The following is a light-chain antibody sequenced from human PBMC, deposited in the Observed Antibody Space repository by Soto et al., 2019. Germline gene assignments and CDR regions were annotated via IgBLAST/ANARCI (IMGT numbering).Light chain of an antibody. J-gene: IGLJ1*01. V-gene: IGLV2-14*01. CDR2: DVT. CDR1: SSDVGLYNY. CDR3: SSFTTSSTYV. Sequence: QSALTQPASVSGSPGQSIAISCTGTSSDVGLYNYVSWYQQHPDKVPKLIIYDVTNRPSGVSDRFSGSKSGNTASLTISGLQADAEADYYCSSFTTSSTYVFGTGTKLTVL.